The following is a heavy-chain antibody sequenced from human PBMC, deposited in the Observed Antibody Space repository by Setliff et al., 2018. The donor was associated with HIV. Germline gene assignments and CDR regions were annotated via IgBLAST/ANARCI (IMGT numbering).Heavy chain of an antibody. V-gene: IGHV3-74*01. D-gene: IGHD3-16*01. Sequence: GESLRLSCAASGFTFSDYWIHWVRQAPGKGLVWVSNINGDGSRTNYADSVKGRFTISRDNGKNKVYLQMNSLRGEDTAVYYCARDARDWGRAFDIWGQGTMVTVSS. CDR3: ARDARDWGRAFDI. CDR2: INGDGSRT. J-gene: IGHJ3*02. CDR1: GFTFSDYW.